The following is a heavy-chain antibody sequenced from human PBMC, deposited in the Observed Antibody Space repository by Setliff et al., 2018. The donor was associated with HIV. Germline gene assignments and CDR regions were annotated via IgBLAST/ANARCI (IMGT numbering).Heavy chain of an antibody. Sequence: ASVKVSCKASGYTFTVYYMHWVRQAPGQGLEWMGSINLYKDDTHYAQKFQDRVTMTRDTSTSTVYMELSSLRSEDTAVYYCARGLYGGDCHGAFDIWGQGTMVTVSS. CDR1: GYTFTVYY. CDR3: ARGLYGGDCHGAFDI. D-gene: IGHD2-21*02. CDR2: INLYKDDT. J-gene: IGHJ3*02. V-gene: IGHV1-2*02.